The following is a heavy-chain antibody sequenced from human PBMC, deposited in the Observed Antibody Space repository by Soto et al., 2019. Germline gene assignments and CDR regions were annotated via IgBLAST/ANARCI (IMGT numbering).Heavy chain of an antibody. J-gene: IGHJ4*02. CDR3: AKDLGKKPDYFDY. Sequence: QVQLVESGGGVVQPGRSLRLSCAASGFTFSSYGMHWVRQAPGKGLECVAVISYDGSNKYYADSVKGRFTISRDNSKNTLYLQMNSLRAEDTAVYYCAKDLGKKPDYFDYWGQGTLVTVSS. CDR1: GFTFSSYG. CDR2: ISYDGSNK. D-gene: IGHD1-26*01. V-gene: IGHV3-30*18.